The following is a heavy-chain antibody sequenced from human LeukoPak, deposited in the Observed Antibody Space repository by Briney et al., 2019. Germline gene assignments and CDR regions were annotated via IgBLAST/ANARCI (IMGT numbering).Heavy chain of an antibody. CDR1: GYTFTSYD. V-gene: IGHV1-8*01. Sequence: GASVKVSCKASGYTFTSYDINWVRQATGQGLEWMGWMNPNSGNTGYAQKFQGRDTMTRNTSISTAYMELSSLRSEDTAVYYCARGRKGKQQLVPDYWGQGTLVTVSS. D-gene: IGHD6-13*01. J-gene: IGHJ4*02. CDR3: ARGRKGKQQLVPDY. CDR2: MNPNSGNT.